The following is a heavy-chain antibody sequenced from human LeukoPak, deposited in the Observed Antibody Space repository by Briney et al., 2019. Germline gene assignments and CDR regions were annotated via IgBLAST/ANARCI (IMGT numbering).Heavy chain of an antibody. CDR3: AMVRGVINWFDP. D-gene: IGHD3-10*01. CDR2: INPNSGGT. V-gene: IGHV1-2*02. Sequence: ASVKVSCKASGYTFTGYYMHWVRQAPGQGLEWTGWINPNSGGTNYAQKFQGRVTMTRDTSISTAYMELSRLRSDDTAVYYCAMVRGVINWFDPWGQGTLVTVSS. CDR1: GYTFTGYY. J-gene: IGHJ5*02.